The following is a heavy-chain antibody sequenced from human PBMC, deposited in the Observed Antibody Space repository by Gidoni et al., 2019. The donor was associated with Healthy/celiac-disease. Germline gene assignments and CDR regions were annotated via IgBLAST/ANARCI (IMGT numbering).Heavy chain of an antibody. CDR3: AKPNYDFWSRSPVGDAFDI. CDR1: GFTFRSYA. V-gene: IGHV3-23*01. D-gene: IGHD3-3*01. Sequence: EVQLLESGGGLVQPGGSLRLSFAAPGFTFRSYAMSWVRQAPGKGLEWFSAISGSGGSTYYADSVKGRCTISRDNSKNTLYLQMNSLRAEDTAVYYCAKPNYDFWSRSPVGDAFDIWGQGTMVTVSS. J-gene: IGHJ3*02. CDR2: ISGSGGST.